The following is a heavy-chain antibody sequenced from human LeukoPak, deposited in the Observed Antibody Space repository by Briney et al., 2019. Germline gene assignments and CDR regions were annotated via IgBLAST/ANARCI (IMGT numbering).Heavy chain of an antibody. CDR2: IYYSGST. D-gene: IGHD2-15*01. V-gene: IGHV4-39*01. CDR3: ERQQEYCSGGSCYPDAFDI. Sequence: SETLSLTCAVYDGSFSSYYWGWIRQPPGKGLEWIGSIYYSGSTYYNPSLKSRVTISVDTSKNQFSLKLSSVTAADTAVYYCERQQEYCSGGSCYPDAFDIWGQGTMVTVSS. J-gene: IGHJ3*02. CDR1: DGSFSSYY.